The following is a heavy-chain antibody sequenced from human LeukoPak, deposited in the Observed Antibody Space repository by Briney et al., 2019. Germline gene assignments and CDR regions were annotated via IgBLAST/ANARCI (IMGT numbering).Heavy chain of an antibody. CDR3: ARVDTATGWGYFDY. V-gene: IGHV4-59*01. J-gene: IGHJ4*02. CDR1: GGSISSYY. Sequence: SETLSLTCTVSGGSISSYYWSWIRQPPGKGLEWIGDIYYSGSTNYNPSLKSRVTISVDTSKNQFSLKLSSVTAADTAVYYCARVDTATGWGYFDYWGQGTLVTVSS. CDR2: IYYSGST. D-gene: IGHD5-18*01.